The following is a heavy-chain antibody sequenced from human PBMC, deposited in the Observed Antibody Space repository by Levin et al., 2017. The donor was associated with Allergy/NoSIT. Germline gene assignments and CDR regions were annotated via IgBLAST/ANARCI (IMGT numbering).Heavy chain of an antibody. CDR2: IYSSGTT. D-gene: IGHD3-9*01. V-gene: IGHV4-59*01. J-gene: IGHJ4*02. Sequence: PSETLSLTCTVSGGSISYFFWTWIRQPPGTGLEWIGNIYSSGTTNYNPSLQSRVTISVDTSKNQFSLTVASLTAAATAVSYCARGGRYFDRNDYWGQGTLVTVSS. CDR3: ARGGRYFDRNDY. CDR1: GGSISYFF.